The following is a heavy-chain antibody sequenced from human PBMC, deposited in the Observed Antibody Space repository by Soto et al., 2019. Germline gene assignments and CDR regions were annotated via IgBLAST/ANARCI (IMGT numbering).Heavy chain of an antibody. CDR3: AKGVGTMIVVVNDAFDI. D-gene: IGHD3-22*01. CDR1: GFTFSSYA. J-gene: IGHJ3*02. V-gene: IGHV3-23*01. CDR2: ISGSGGST. Sequence: GGSLRLSCAASGFTFSSYAMSWVRQAPGKGLEWVSAISGSGGSTYYADSVKGRFTISRDNSKNTLYLQMNSLRAEDTAVYYCAKGVGTMIVVVNDAFDIWGQGTMVTVSS.